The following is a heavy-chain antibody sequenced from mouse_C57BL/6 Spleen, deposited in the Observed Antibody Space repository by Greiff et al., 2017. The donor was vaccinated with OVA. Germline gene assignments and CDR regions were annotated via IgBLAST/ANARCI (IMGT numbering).Heavy chain of an antibody. CDR3: ARRGDWGFAY. D-gene: IGHD4-1*01. CDR2: ISNGGGST. Sequence: EVKLEESGGGLVQPGGSLKLSCAASGFTFSDYYMYWVRQTPEKRLEWVAYISNGGGSTYYPDTVKGRFTISRDNAKNTLYLQMSRLKSEDTAMYYCARRGDWGFAYWGQGTLVTVSA. CDR1: GFTFSDYY. V-gene: IGHV5-12*01. J-gene: IGHJ3*01.